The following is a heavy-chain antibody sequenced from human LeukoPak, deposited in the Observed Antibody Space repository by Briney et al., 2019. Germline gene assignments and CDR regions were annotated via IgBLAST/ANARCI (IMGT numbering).Heavy chain of an antibody. V-gene: IGHV3-20*04. CDR3: ARDHLPQEGIAVAGSYAFDI. Sequence: GGSLRLSCAASGFTFDDYGMSWVRQAPGKGLEWVSGINWNGGSTGYADSVKGRFTIPRDNAKNSLYLQMNSLRAEDTALYYCARDHLPQEGIAVAGSYAFDIWGQGTIVTVSS. CDR2: INWNGGST. D-gene: IGHD6-19*01. J-gene: IGHJ3*02. CDR1: GFTFDDYG.